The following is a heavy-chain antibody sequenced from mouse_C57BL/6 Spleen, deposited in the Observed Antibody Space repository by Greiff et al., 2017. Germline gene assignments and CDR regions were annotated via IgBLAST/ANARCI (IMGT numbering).Heavy chain of an antibody. V-gene: IGHV5-17*01. D-gene: IGHD4-1*01. CDR2: ISSGSSTI. J-gene: IGHJ3*01. CDR1: GFTFSDYG. Sequence: EVKVVESGGGLVKPGGSLKLSCAASGFTFSDYGMHWVRQAPEKGLEWVAYISSGSSTIYYADTVKGRFTISRDNAKNTLCLQMTSLRSEDTAMYYCALTGTVAYWGQGTLVTVSA. CDR3: ALTGTVAY.